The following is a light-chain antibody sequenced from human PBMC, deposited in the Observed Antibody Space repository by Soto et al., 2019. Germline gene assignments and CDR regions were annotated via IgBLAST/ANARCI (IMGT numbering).Light chain of an antibody. Sequence: QSVLTQSPSASASLGASVKLTCTLSSGHSNYAIAWHQQQPEKGPRYLMTLNSDGSHIKGDGIPDRFSGSSSGAERYLTISSLQSEDEADYYCQTWGTGIQVFGGGTKLIVL. CDR3: QTWGTGIQV. CDR1: SGHSNYA. J-gene: IGLJ2*01. CDR2: LNSDGSH. V-gene: IGLV4-69*01.